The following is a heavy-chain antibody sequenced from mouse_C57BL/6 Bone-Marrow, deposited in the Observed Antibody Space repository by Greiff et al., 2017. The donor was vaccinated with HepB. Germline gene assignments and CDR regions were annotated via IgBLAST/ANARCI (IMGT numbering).Heavy chain of an antibody. CDR2: INPNNGGT. D-gene: IGHD1-1*01. Sequence: EVQLQQSGPELVKPGASVKMSCKASGYTFTDYNMPWVKQSHGKSLEWIGYINPNNGGTSYNQKFKGKATLTVNKSSSTAYMELRSLTSEDSAVYYCAREGPYYYGLYYFDYWGQGTTLTVSS. J-gene: IGHJ2*01. V-gene: IGHV1-22*01. CDR3: AREGPYYYGLYYFDY. CDR1: GYTFTDYN.